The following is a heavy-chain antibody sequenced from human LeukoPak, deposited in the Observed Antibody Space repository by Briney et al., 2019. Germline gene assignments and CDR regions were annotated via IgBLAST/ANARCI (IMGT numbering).Heavy chain of an antibody. J-gene: IGHJ6*02. CDR3: ARFKGDQSYYYYGMDV. D-gene: IGHD2-2*01. Sequence: PSETLSLTCAVYGGSFSGYYWSWIRQPPGKGLEWIGEINHSGSTNYNPSLKSRVTISVDTSKNQFSLKLSSVTAADTAVYYCARFKGDQSYYYYGMDVWGQGTTVTVSS. CDR1: GGSFSGYY. CDR2: INHSGST. V-gene: IGHV4-34*01.